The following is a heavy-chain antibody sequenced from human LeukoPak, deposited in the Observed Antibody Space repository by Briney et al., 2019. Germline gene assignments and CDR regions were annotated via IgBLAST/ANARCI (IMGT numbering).Heavy chain of an antibody. V-gene: IGHV3-43*01. D-gene: IGHD3-10*01. CDR3: AKDISGDPPPYYFDY. CDR2: ISWDGGST. J-gene: IGHJ4*02. CDR1: GFTFDDYT. Sequence: GGSLRLSCAASGFTFDDYTMHWVRQAPGKGLEWVSLISWDGGSTYYADSVKGRFTISRDNSKSSLYLQMNSLRTEDTALYYCAKDISGDPPPYYFDYWGQGTLVTVSS.